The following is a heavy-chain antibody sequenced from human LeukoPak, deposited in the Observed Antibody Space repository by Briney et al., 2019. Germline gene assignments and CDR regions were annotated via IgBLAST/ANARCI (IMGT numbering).Heavy chain of an antibody. Sequence: ASVKVSCKASGFTFTSYAMRWVRQAPGQRLDWMGWINAGNGNTRYSQKFQGRVTITRDTSASTAYMELSSLRSEDTAVYYCARGGTSTPPAVDYWGQGSLVTVSS. J-gene: IGHJ4*02. CDR3: ARGGTSTPPAVDY. V-gene: IGHV1-3*01. D-gene: IGHD1-1*01. CDR2: INAGNGNT. CDR1: GFTFTSYA.